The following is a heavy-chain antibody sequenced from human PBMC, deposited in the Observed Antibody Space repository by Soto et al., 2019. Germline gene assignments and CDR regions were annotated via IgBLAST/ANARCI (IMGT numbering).Heavy chain of an antibody. J-gene: IGHJ6*03. Sequence: SVKVSCKASGGTFSSYAISWVRQAPGQGLEWMGGIIPIFGTANYAQKFQGRVTMTADASTSTAYMELSSLRSDDTAVYYCARECYYYYYMDVWGKGTTVTVSS. V-gene: IGHV1-69*13. CDR3: ARECYYYYYMDV. CDR2: IIPIFGTA. CDR1: GGTFSSYA.